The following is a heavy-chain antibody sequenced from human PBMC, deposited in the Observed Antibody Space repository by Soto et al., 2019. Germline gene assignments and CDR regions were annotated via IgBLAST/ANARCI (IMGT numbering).Heavy chain of an antibody. CDR2: ISAYNGNT. CDR3: ARDLEDYCGNSPIGY. CDR1: GYTFTSYG. J-gene: IGHJ4*02. V-gene: IGHV1-18*01. Sequence: ASVKVSCKASGYTFTSYGISWVRQAPGQGLEWMGWISAYNGNTNYAQKLQGRVTMTTDTSTSTAYMELRSLRSDDTAVYYCARDLEDYCGNSPIGYWGQGTLVTVSS. D-gene: IGHD4-17*01.